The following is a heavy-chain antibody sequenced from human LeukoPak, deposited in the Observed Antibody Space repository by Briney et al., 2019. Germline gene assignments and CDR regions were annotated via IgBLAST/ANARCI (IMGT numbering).Heavy chain of an antibody. V-gene: IGHV1-2*02. D-gene: IGHD2-15*01. CDR3: ARAYEYCSGGSCYSWFDP. CDR1: GYIFTGYY. CDR2: INPNSCGT. J-gene: IGHJ5*02. Sequence: ASVNVSCKSCGYIFTGYYMHGVRQARGQGREGMGWINPNSCGTIYAQKFQGRVTMTRDTSISTAYMELRRLRSDDTAVYYCARAYEYCSGGSCYSWFDPWGQGTLVTVSS.